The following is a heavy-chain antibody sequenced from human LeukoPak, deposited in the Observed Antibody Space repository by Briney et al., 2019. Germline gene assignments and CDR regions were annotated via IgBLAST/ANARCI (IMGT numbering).Heavy chain of an antibody. V-gene: IGHV3-48*03. J-gene: IGHJ4*02. D-gene: IGHD3-10*01. CDR2: ISSSGNV. Sequence: GGSLRLSCAASGFTFSSYEMNWVRQAPGKGLEWVSYISSSGNVYYADSVKGRFTISRDNAKNSLYLQMNSLRAGDAAVYYCATYYSSSGTYCWGQGTLVTVSS. CDR1: GFTFSSYE. CDR3: ATYYSSSGTYC.